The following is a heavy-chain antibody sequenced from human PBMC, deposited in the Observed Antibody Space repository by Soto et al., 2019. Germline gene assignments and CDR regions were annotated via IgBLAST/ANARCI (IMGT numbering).Heavy chain of an antibody. Sequence: EVQLLESGGGLVQPGGSLRLSCAASGFTFSSYAMSWVRQAPGKGLEWVSAISGSGGSTYYADSVKGRFTISRDNSKNTLYLQMNSLRAEDTAVYYCAKDPRRHERVAVRLSTDYWGQGTLVTVSS. J-gene: IGHJ4*02. V-gene: IGHV3-23*01. D-gene: IGHD4-17*01. CDR3: AKDPRRHERVAVRLSTDY. CDR1: GFTFSSYA. CDR2: ISGSGGST.